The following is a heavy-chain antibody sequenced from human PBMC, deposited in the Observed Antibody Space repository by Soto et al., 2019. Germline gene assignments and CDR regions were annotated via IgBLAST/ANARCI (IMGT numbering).Heavy chain of an antibody. Sequence: QVELVQSGAEVKKPGSSVKVSCKASGDTFSNYAMTWVRQAPGQGLEWMGGIIPIFGTANYAQKFQGRVTITADESTSTAYMELSSLRSDYTAVYYCARGRRDIVASYGLDVWGQGTTVTVSS. CDR3: ARGRRDIVASYGLDV. J-gene: IGHJ6*02. V-gene: IGHV1-69*12. CDR1: GDTFSNYA. D-gene: IGHD5-12*01. CDR2: IIPIFGTA.